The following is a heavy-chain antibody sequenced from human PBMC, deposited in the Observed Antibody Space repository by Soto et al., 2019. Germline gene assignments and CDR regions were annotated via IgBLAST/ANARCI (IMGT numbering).Heavy chain of an antibody. D-gene: IGHD3-22*01. CDR2: IYYSGST. J-gene: IGHJ4*02. CDR3: ASRSLPDYDSTDYYLPFDY. Sequence: SETLSLTCTVSSGSISSSAHNWGWIRQPPGKGLEWIGNIYYSGSTYYNPSLKSRVTIFVDTSKNQFSLKLSSVTAADTAVYYCASRSLPDYDSTDYYLPFDYWGQGALVTVSS. V-gene: IGHV4-39*01. CDR1: SGSISSSAHN.